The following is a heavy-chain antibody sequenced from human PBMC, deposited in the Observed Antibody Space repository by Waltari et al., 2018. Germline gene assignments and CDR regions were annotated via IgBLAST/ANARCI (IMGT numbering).Heavy chain of an antibody. D-gene: IGHD5-12*01. CDR3: ARDRRDGYNFDA. J-gene: IGHJ4*02. V-gene: IGHV4-38-2*02. Sequence: QVQLQESGPGLVKPSETLSLTCAVSGSFIRNGFYWGWIRQPPGKGLEWIGSIYQSGSTFYTPSLKSRVIVSVDTSKNQFSLNLNSVTAADTAVYYCARDRRDGYNFDAWGQGTLVTVSS. CDR2: IYQSGST. CDR1: GSFIRNGFY.